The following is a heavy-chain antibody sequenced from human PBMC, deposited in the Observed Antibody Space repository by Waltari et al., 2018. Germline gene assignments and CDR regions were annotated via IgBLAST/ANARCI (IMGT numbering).Heavy chain of an antibody. Sequence: QVQLVQSGAEVKKPGSSVKVSCKASGGTFSSYAISWVRQATGQGLEWMGGIIPILGIANYAQKFQGRVTITADKSTSTAYMELSSLRSEDTAVYYCARTVLERPRYYYYYMDVWGKGTTVTVSS. CDR1: GGTFSSYA. CDR3: ARTVLERPRYYYYYMDV. V-gene: IGHV1-69*10. D-gene: IGHD1-1*01. CDR2: IIPILGIA. J-gene: IGHJ6*03.